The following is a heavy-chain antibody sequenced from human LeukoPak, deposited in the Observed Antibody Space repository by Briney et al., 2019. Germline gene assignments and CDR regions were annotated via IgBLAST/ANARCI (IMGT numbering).Heavy chain of an antibody. Sequence: EASVKVSCKASGYTFTTYGITWVRQAPGQGLERMGWISTYNGNTNYAQHLQGRVTMTTDTSTSTAYMELRSLRSDDTAVYYCARGNTDGYYYYWGQGTLVTVSS. D-gene: IGHD3-22*01. J-gene: IGHJ4*02. CDR2: ISTYNGNT. CDR3: ARGNTDGYYYY. V-gene: IGHV1-18*01. CDR1: GYTFTTYG.